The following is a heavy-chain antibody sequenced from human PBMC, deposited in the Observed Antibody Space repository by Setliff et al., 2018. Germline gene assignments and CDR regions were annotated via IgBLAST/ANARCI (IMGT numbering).Heavy chain of an antibody. D-gene: IGHD3-10*01. Sequence: PSQTLSLTCTVSGGTISSHYWSWIRQPPGKGLEWIGSIYYSGSTHYNPSLKRRVTISVETSKNQFSLKLSSVTSADTAVYYGAGWFGELYGFDPWGQGTLVTVSS. J-gene: IGHJ5*02. V-gene: IGHV4-59*08. CDR3: AGWFGELYGFDP. CDR1: GGTISSHY. CDR2: IYYSGST.